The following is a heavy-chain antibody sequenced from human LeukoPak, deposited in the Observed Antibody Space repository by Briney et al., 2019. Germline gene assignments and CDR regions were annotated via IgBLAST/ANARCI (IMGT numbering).Heavy chain of an antibody. V-gene: IGHV4-61*05. J-gene: IGHJ6*03. CDR1: GGSISSSSYY. CDR2: IYYSGST. D-gene: IGHD6-6*01. CDR3: ASGAARPYYYYYMDV. Sequence: SETLSLTCTVSGGSISSSSYYWGWIRQPPGKGLEWIGYIYYSGSTNYNPSLKSRVTISVDTSKNQFSLKLSSVTAADTAVYYCASGAARPYYYYYMDVWGKGTTVTVSS.